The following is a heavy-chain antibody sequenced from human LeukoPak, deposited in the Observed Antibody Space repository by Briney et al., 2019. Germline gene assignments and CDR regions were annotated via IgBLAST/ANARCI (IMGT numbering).Heavy chain of an antibody. CDR3: ARAAYSSSWTPMGAYSFDY. D-gene: IGHD6-13*01. V-gene: IGHV3-66*01. Sequence: GGSLRLSCAASGFTVSSNYMSWVRQAPGKGLEWVSVIYSGGSTYYADSVKGRFTISRDNSRNTLYLQMNSLSAEDTAVYYCARAAYSSSWTPMGAYSFDYWGQGTLVTVSS. CDR1: GFTVSSNY. J-gene: IGHJ4*02. CDR2: IYSGGST.